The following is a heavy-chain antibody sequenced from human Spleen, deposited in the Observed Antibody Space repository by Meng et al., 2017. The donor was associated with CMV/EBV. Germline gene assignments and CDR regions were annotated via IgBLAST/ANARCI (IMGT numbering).Heavy chain of an antibody. CDR2: ITNGGTSI. J-gene: IGHJ5*02. Sequence: LQVPGKGLEWVSSITNGGTSIYYADSVKGRFTISRDNAKNSLSLPLASLLSHHTAIYSFSPSLLVSFSPTTRCFNNWFDPWGPGTLVTVSS. V-gene: IGHV3-11*01. D-gene: IGHD1-26*01. CDR3: SPSLLVSFSPTTRCFNNWFDP.